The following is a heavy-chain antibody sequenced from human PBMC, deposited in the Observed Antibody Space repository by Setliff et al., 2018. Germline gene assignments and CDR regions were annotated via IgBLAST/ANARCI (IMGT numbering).Heavy chain of an antibody. Sequence: GASVKVSCKASGYTFTGHHLHWVRQAPGQGLEWMGWINPNSGGTNYAQKFQGRVIMTTDTSTSTAYMELKSLRPDDTAVYYCARDRSNIVVVPSGAKFDPWGQGTLVTVSS. V-gene: IGHV1-2*02. CDR1: GYTFTGHH. D-gene: IGHD2-2*01. CDR2: INPNSGGT. J-gene: IGHJ5*02. CDR3: ARDRSNIVVVPSGAKFDP.